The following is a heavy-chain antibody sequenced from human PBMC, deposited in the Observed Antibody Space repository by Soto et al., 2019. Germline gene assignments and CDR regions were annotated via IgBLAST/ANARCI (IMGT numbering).Heavy chain of an antibody. CDR1: GESVSSGFYY. CDR2: ILSSGRS. Sequence: NPSETLSLTCTVSGESVSSGFYYWNWIRQAPGEGLEWIGSILSSGRSNYNPSLKSRVSMSVDASKNQFSLRLTSVGAADSAIYYCARVVRCTRSGCYYLATDVWGQGTTVTVSS. V-gene: IGHV4-61*01. D-gene: IGHD2-15*01. J-gene: IGHJ6*02. CDR3: ARVVRCTRSGCYYLATDV.